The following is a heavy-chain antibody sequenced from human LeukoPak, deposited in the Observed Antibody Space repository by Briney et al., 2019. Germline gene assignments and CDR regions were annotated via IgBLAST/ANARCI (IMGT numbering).Heavy chain of an antibody. V-gene: IGHV4-34*01. J-gene: IGHJ4*02. CDR3: ARGSQYNILTGFIVGAMDDFDY. CDR2: INHSGST. CDR1: GGSLSGYY. Sequence: SETLSLTCAVYGGSLSGYYWSWIRQPPGKGLEWIGEINHSGSTNYNPSLKSRVTISVDTSKNQFSLKLSSVTAADTAVYYCARGSQYNILTGFIVGAMDDFDYWGQGTLVTVSS. D-gene: IGHD3-9*01.